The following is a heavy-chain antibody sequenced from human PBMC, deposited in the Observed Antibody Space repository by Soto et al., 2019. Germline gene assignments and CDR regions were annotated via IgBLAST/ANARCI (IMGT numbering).Heavy chain of an antibody. CDR3: AKDPSKYEYCSSTSCFDGMDV. CDR2: ISYDGSNK. V-gene: IGHV3-30*18. Sequence: GGSLRLSCAASGFTFSSYGMHWVRQAPGKGLEWVAVISYDGSNKYYADSVKGRFTISRDNSKNTLYLQMNSLRAEDTAVYYCAKDPSKYEYCSSTSCFDGMDVWGQGTTVTVSS. CDR1: GFTFSSYG. J-gene: IGHJ6*02. D-gene: IGHD2-2*01.